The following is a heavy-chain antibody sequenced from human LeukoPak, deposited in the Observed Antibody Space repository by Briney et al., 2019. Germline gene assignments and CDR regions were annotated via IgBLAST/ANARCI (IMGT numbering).Heavy chain of an antibody. CDR1: GFGFNRSW. D-gene: IGHD1-1*01. J-gene: IGHJ3*02. CDR3: GRDPENGALDI. CDR2: IDPTGGAI. V-gene: IGHV3-7*01. Sequence: GGSLRLSCAASGFGFNRSWMSWVRQTPGKGLEGVADIDPTGGAIVYVDSVKGRFTISRDNAKSSVYLQMSGLRAEDSAAYYCGRDPENGALDIWGQGTMVTVSS.